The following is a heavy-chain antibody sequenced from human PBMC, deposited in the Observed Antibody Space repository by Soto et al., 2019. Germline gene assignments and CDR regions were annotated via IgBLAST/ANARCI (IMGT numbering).Heavy chain of an antibody. CDR2: ISSGGTTI. CDR3: ASPTLARRGNWFDP. V-gene: IGHV3-11*01. CDR1: GFTFSGYY. J-gene: IGHJ5*02. Sequence: QVQLVESGGGLVKPGGSLRLSCAASGFTFSGYYMSWIRRAPGKGLEWISYISSGGTTIYYADSVKGRFTISRDNAKNSVYLQMNSLRAEDTAVYYCASPTLARRGNWFDPWGQGTLVTVSS.